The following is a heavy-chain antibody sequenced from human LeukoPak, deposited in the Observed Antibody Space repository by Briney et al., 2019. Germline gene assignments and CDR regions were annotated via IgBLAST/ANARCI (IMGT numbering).Heavy chain of an antibody. CDR2: ISSSSSYI. J-gene: IGHJ4*02. CDR3: AHLQRIAAAGTFDY. CDR1: GFTFSNFG. Sequence: GGSLRLSCAASGFTFSNFGINWVRQAPGKGLEWVSSISSSSSYISYADSVKGRFTISRHNAKNSLDLQMNSLRAEDTAVYYCAHLQRIAAAGTFDYWGQGTLVTVSS. V-gene: IGHV3-21*01. D-gene: IGHD6-13*01.